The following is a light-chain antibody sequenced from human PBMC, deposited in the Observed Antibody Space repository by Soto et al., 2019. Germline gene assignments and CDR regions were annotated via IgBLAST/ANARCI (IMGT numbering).Light chain of an antibody. CDR3: QQRSNWPH. CDR2: DAS. J-gene: IGKJ5*01. V-gene: IGKV3-11*01. Sequence: EIVLTQSPATLSLSPGERTKLSCRASQSVSSYLAWYQQKPGQAPRLLIYDASNRATVIPARFSGSGSGTDFTLTISSLEPEDFAVYYCQQRSNWPHFGQGTRLEIK. CDR1: QSVSSY.